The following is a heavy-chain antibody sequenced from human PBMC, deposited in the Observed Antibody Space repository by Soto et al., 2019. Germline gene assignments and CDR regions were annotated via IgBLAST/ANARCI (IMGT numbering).Heavy chain of an antibody. CDR3: ARYAGIAAAGTDFDY. CDR1: GFTFSSYG. J-gene: IGHJ4*02. D-gene: IGHD6-13*01. V-gene: IGHV3-33*01. CDR2: IWYDGSNK. Sequence: QVQLVESGGGVVQPGRSLRLSCAASGFTFSSYGMHWVLQAPGKGLEWVAVIWYDGSNKYYADSVKGRFTISRDNSKNTLYLQMNSLRAEDTAVYYCARYAGIAAAGTDFDYWGQGTLVTVSS.